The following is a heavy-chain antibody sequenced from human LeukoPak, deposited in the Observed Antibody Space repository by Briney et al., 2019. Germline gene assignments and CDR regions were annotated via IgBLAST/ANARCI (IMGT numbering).Heavy chain of an antibody. V-gene: IGHV3-20*04. Sequence: GGSLRLSCAASGFTFDDYAMHWVRQAPGKGLEWVSGINWNGGSTGYADSVKGRFTISRDNAKNSLYLQMNSLRVEDTALYYCASTHYYYYYMDVWGKGTTVTVSS. CDR3: ASTHYYYYYMDV. J-gene: IGHJ6*03. CDR1: GFTFDDYA. CDR2: INWNGGST.